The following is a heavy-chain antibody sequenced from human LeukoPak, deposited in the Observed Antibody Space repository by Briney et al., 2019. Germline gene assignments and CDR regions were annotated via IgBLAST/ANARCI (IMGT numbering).Heavy chain of an antibody. CDR2: ISSSSSYL. J-gene: IGHJ5*02. V-gene: IGHV3-21*01. CDR1: GFTFSSYS. CDR3: ARTRSSSSAKWFDP. Sequence: GGSLRLSCAASGFTFSSYSMNWVRQAPGKGLEWVSSISSSSSYLYYADSVKGRFTISRDNAKNSLYLQMNSLRAEDTAVYYCARTRSSSSAKWFDPWGQGTLVTVSS. D-gene: IGHD6-6*01.